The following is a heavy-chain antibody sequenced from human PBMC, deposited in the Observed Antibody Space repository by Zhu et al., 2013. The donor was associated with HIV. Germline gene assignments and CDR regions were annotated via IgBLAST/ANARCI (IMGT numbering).Heavy chain of an antibody. CDR1: GYTFTGYY. V-gene: IGHV1-2*02. CDR3: ARDLPGHDQLLSYYFDY. Sequence: QVQLVQSGAEVKKPGASVKVSCKASGYTFTGYYMHWVRQAPGQGLEWMGWINPNSGGTNYAQKFQGRVTMTRDTSISTAYMELSRLRSDDTAVYYCARDLPGHDQLLSYYFDYWGQGTLVTVSS. CDR2: INPNSGGT. D-gene: IGHD2-2*01. J-gene: IGHJ4*02.